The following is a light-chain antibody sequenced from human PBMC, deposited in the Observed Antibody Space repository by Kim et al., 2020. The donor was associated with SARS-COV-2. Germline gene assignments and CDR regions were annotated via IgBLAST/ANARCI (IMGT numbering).Light chain of an antibody. J-gene: IGKJ2*01. V-gene: IGKV1-6*01. CDR2: AAS. CDR3: LQDYNYPYT. CDR1: QDIRNG. Sequence: SASVGDSVTITCRASQDIRNGLDWYQQKSGKAPKLLIYAASSLQSGVPSRFSGSGSGTDFALTISSPQPEDFATYYCLQDYNYPYTFGQGTKLEI.